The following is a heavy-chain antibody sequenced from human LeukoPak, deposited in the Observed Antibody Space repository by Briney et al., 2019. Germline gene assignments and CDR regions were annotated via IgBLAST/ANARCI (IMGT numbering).Heavy chain of an antibody. CDR3: ARRADYGDYSDY. Sequence: SETLSLTCAVYGGSFSGYYWSWIRQPPGKGLEWIGEINHSGSTNYNPPLKSRVTISVDTSKNQFSLKLSSVTAADTAVYYCARRADYGDYSDYWGQGTLVTVSS. D-gene: IGHD4-17*01. J-gene: IGHJ4*02. CDR1: GGSFSGYY. V-gene: IGHV4-34*01. CDR2: INHSGST.